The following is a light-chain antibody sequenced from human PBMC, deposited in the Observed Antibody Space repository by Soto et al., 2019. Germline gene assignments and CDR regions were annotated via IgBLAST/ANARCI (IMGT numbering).Light chain of an antibody. CDR1: SSNIGNNY. CDR3: AAWDDSLSGRGV. V-gene: IGLV1-47*01. Sequence: QSVLTQPPSASGTPGQRVTISCCGSSSNIGNNYVYWYQLVPGTAPKLLIYRNNQRPSGVPDRFSGSRSGTSASLAISGLRSEAEADYYCAAWDDSLSGRGVFGGGTKLTVL. CDR2: RNN. J-gene: IGLJ2*01.